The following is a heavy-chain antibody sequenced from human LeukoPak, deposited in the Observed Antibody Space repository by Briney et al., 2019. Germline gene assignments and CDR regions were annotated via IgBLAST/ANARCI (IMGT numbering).Heavy chain of an antibody. CDR1: GFTFSDYY. Sequence: GGSLRLSCAASGFTFSDYYMTWLRQAPGQGLEWISYVSGSDENKYYAGSVRGRFAISRDNAEKSLFLQMSNVRAEDTAVYYCARAGLGGHYIDYWGQGTLVTVSS. CDR3: ARAGLGGHYIDY. CDR2: VSGSDENK. D-gene: IGHD2-15*01. J-gene: IGHJ4*02. V-gene: IGHV3-11*01.